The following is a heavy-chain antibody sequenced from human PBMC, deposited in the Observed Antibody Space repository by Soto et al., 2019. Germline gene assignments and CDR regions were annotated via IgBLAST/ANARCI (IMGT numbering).Heavy chain of an antibody. Sequence: ASVKVSCKPSGYTFTTYALHWVRQAPGQGLEWMGWISAYNGNTNYAQKLQGRVTMTTDTSTSTAYMELRSLRSDDTAVYYCARDIVGYSYGDYYYYYGMDVWGQGTTVTVSS. V-gene: IGHV1-18*01. J-gene: IGHJ6*02. CDR1: GYTFTTYA. CDR2: ISAYNGNT. CDR3: ARDIVGYSYGDYYYYYGMDV. D-gene: IGHD5-18*01.